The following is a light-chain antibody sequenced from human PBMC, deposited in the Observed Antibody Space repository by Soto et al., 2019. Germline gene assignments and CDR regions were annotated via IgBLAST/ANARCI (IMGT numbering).Light chain of an antibody. Sequence: DIQMTQSPSSLSASVGDRVTITCRASQSISSYLNWYQQKPGKAPKFLIYAASSLQSGVPSRFSGSGSGTDFTLTISSLQPEDFATYYCQQSYSIPWTFGQGTKVDI. CDR1: QSISSY. J-gene: IGKJ1*01. CDR2: AAS. CDR3: QQSYSIPWT. V-gene: IGKV1-39*01.